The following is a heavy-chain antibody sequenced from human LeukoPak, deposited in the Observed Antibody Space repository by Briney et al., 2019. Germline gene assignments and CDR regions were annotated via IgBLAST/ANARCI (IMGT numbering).Heavy chain of an antibody. D-gene: IGHD3-10*01. CDR1: GFTFSSYC. CDR3: ARDGYYGSGSDAFDI. Sequence: PGGSLRLSCAASGFTFSSYCMNWVRQAPGKGLEWVSSISSSSSYIYYADSVKGRFTISRDKDKNLLYLQMNSMRAEDTAVYYCARDGYYGSGSDAFDIWGQGTMVTVSS. J-gene: IGHJ3*02. V-gene: IGHV3-21*01. CDR2: ISSSSSYI.